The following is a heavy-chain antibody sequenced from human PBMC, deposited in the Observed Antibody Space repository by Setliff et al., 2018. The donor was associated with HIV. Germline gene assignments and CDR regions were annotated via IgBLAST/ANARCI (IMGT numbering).Heavy chain of an antibody. CDR2: IKSKTDGGTP. CDR1: GFTFNKAW. J-gene: IGHJ2*01. D-gene: IGHD3-9*01. Sequence: GGSLRLSCAASGFTFNKAWMSWVRQAPGKGLEWVGRIKSKTDGGTPDYAAPVKGRFTISRDDSKNMLYLQMNSMKSDDTATYYCVGHYYDPLTGYYVWFFDVWGRGTLVTVSS. CDR3: VGHYYDPLTGYYVWFFDV. V-gene: IGHV3-15*05.